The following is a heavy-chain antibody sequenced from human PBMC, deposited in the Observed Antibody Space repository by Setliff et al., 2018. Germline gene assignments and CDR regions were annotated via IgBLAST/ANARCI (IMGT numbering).Heavy chain of an antibody. Sequence: PGGSLRLSCAASGFSFRTFSMHWVRQAPGMGLEWVSSISPDSIHIYYADSVKGRFTISRDNARDSLYLHMNSLGAEDTAVYYCARTCSGSGCYAGLESWGQGTPVTVSS. CDR3: ARTCSGSGCYAGLES. D-gene: IGHD2-15*01. V-gene: IGHV3-21*01. J-gene: IGHJ4*02. CDR1: GFSFRTFS. CDR2: ISPDSIHI.